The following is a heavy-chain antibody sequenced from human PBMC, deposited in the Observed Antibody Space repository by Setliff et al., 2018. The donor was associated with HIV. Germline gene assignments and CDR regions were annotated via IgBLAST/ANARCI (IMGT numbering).Heavy chain of an antibody. J-gene: IGHJ6*03. Sequence: GGSLRLSCAGSGFSFSGHYMDWVRQAPGKGLEWVGRTRNKVNSYTTEYAASVKGRFTISRDDSKNSLYLQMDSLKTEDTAVYYCARGRLLWSGSYYYYYMDVWGKGTTVTVSS. D-gene: IGHD3-10*01. V-gene: IGHV3-72*01. CDR1: GFSFSGHY. CDR2: TRNKVNSYTT. CDR3: ARGRLLWSGSYYYYYMDV.